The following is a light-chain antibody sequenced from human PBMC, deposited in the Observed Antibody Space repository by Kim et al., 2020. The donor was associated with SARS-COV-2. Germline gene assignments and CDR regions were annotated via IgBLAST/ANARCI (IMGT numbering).Light chain of an antibody. Sequence: GQMVTISCSGSTSNIGINPVNWHQHLPGTAPKHLIYSKDQRPSGVPDRFSGSKSDTSASLAISGLQSEDETDYYCAAWDDSLNGWVFGGGTQRTVL. CDR1: TSNIGINP. J-gene: IGLJ2*01. V-gene: IGLV1-44*01. CDR3: AAWDDSLNGWV. CDR2: SKD.